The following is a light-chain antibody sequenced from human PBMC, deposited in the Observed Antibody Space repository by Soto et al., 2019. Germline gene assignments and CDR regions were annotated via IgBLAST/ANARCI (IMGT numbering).Light chain of an antibody. Sequence: EVVMTQSPATLSVSPGERATLSCRASQSVTNLAWYQQKPGQAPRLLIHGASNRATGIPARFSGSGFGTEFILTISSLQSEDFAVYYCQQYNTWLWTFGQGTKVEI. CDR3: QQYNTWLWT. CDR1: QSVTN. J-gene: IGKJ1*01. CDR2: GAS. V-gene: IGKV3-15*01.